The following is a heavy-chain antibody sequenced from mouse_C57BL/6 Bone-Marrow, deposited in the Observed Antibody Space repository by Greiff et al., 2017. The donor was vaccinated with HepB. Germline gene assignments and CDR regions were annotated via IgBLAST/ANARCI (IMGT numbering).Heavy chain of an antibody. J-gene: IGHJ2*01. Sequence: QVQLQQSGPELVKPGASVKISCKASGYSFTSYYIHWVKQRPGQGLEWIGWIYPGSGNTKYNEKFKGKATLTADTSSSTAYMQLSSLTSEDSAVYYCARRKGFYDGYFFDYWGQGTTLTVSS. CDR1: GYSFTSYY. CDR2: IYPGSGNT. D-gene: IGHD2-3*01. CDR3: ARRKGFYDGYFFDY. V-gene: IGHV1-66*01.